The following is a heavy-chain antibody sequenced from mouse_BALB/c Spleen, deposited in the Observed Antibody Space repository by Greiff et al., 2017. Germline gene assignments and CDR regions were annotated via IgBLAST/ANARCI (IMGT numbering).Heavy chain of an antibody. J-gene: IGHJ3*01. D-gene: IGHD2-14*01. V-gene: IGHV14-3*02. Sequence: VQLQQSGAELVKPGASVKLSCTASGFNIKDTYMHWVKQRPEQGLEWIGRIDPANGNTKYDPKFQGKATITADTSSNTAYLQLSSLTSEDTAVYYGARSDYRYDAWFAYWGQGTLVTVSA. CDR2: IDPANGNT. CDR1: GFNIKDTY. CDR3: ARSDYRYDAWFAY.